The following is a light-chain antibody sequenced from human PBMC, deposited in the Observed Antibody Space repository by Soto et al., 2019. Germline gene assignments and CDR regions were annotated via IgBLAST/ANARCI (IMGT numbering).Light chain of an antibody. CDR1: QSVRSW. V-gene: IGKV1-5*01. CDR3: QQYNSFSS. J-gene: IGKJ2*03. CDR2: DAS. Sequence: DIQMTQSPSTLSASVGDRVTITCRASQSVRSWLAWYQQKPGKAPNLLIYDASTLQSGVPSRFSGGGSETEFTLTISSLQPDDFATYYCQQYNSFSSFGQGTNLEI.